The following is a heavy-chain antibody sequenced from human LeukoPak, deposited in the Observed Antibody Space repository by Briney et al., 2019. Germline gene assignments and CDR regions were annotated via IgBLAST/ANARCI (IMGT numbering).Heavy chain of an antibody. CDR3: AKEGTIFGVVFDY. D-gene: IGHD3-3*01. J-gene: IGHJ4*02. CDR2: ISGSGGST. V-gene: IGHV3-23*01. Sequence: GGSLRLSCAASGFTFSTYGMSWVRQAPGKGLEWVSTISGSGGSTYYADSVKGRFTISRDNSKNTLYLQMNSLRAEDTAVYYCAKEGTIFGVVFDYWGQGTLVTVSS. CDR1: GFTFSTYG.